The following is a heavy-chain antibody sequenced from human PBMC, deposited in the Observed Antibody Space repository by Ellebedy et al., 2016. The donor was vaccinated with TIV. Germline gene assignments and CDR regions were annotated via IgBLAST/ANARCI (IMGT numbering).Heavy chain of an antibody. D-gene: IGHD3-3*01. CDR3: AGLAIS. CDR1: GFSFSSYW. V-gene: IGHV3-7*01. CDR2: INQDGSEK. Sequence: PGGSLRLSCAASGFSFSSYWMNWVRQAPGKGLEWVAKINQDGSEKYYVDSVKGRFTISRDNAKNSLFLQMNSLRAEDTAVYYCAGLAISWGQGTLVTVSS. J-gene: IGHJ4*02.